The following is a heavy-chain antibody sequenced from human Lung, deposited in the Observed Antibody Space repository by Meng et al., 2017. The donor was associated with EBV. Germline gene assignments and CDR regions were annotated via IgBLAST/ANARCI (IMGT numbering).Heavy chain of an antibody. CDR3: ARGDGGNGSDY. CDR2: INPSGGST. CDR1: GYTFTNYY. Sequence: QVQLLQSGAEVKKPGASVKVSCKASGYTFTNYYMHWVRQAPGQGLEWMGVINPSGGSTNYAQKFQGRLTMTRDTSTSTVYMELSSLRSEDTAVYYCARGDGGNGSDYWGQGTLVTVSS. J-gene: IGHJ4*02. D-gene: IGHD4-23*01. V-gene: IGHV1-46*01.